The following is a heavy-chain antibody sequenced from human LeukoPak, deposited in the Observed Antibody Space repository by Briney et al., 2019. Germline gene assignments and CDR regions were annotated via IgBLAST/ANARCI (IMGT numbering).Heavy chain of an antibody. Sequence: GRSLRLSCAASGFIFSSYGMDWVRQAPGKGLEWVAVISNDGSNKYYADSVKGRFTISRDNSKNTLDLQMDSLRAEDTAVYYCARGRIAVAVDYWGQGTLVTVSS. CDR2: ISNDGSNK. J-gene: IGHJ4*02. V-gene: IGHV3-30*03. CDR3: ARGRIAVAVDY. CDR1: GFIFSSYG. D-gene: IGHD6-19*01.